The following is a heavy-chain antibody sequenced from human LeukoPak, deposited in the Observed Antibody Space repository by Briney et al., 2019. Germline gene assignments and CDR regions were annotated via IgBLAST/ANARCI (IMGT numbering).Heavy chain of an antibody. J-gene: IGHJ4*02. CDR2: IKSKTDGGTT. CDR1: GFTFSNAW. CDR3: TTEYSGGWYYFDY. V-gene: IGHV3-15*01. D-gene: IGHD6-19*01. Sequence: PGGSLRLSCAASGFTFSNAWMSWVRQAPGKGLEWVGRIKSKTDGGTTDYAAPVKGRFTISRDDSKNTLYLQMNSLKTEDTAVYYCTTEYSGGWYYFDYGAREPGVPVPS.